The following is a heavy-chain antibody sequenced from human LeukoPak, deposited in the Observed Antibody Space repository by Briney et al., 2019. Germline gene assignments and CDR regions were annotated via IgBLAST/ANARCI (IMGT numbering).Heavy chain of an antibody. CDR3: ARAEKSWINGFDL. CDR1: GFTFSSHW. D-gene: IGHD2-8*01. V-gene: IGHV3-74*01. J-gene: IGHJ4*02. CDR2: INSDGSGT. Sequence: GGSLRLSCAASGFTFSSHWVHWVRQAPGKALVWVSRINSDGSGTIYAASVKGRFTISRDNAKNTLDLQMNSLRAEDTAVYYCARAEKSWINGFDLWGQGTLVTVSS.